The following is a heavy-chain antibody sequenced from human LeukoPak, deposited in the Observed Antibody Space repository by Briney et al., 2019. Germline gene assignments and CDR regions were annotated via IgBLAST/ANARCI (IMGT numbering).Heavy chain of an antibody. CDR1: GFTFSSFG. D-gene: IGHD3-22*01. CDR2: ISYDGNIE. Sequence: GRSLRLSCAASGFTFSSFGMHWVRQAPGKGLEWVAVISYDGNIEYYADSVKGRFTISRDNSKNTLYLQMNSLRAEDTAVYYCARVSSDYYDTSGYYYFDYWGQGTLVTVSS. CDR3: ARVSSDYYDTSGYYYFDY. J-gene: IGHJ4*02. V-gene: IGHV3-30*03.